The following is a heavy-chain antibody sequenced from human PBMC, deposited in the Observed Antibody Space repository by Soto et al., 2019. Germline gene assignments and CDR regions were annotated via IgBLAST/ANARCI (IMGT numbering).Heavy chain of an antibody. D-gene: IGHD3-3*01. CDR3: ARDYYDFWSGYLTPNWFDP. CDR1: VYTFTSYG. Sequence: XSVKVSCKASVYTFTSYGISWVRQAPGQGLEWMGWISAYNGNTNYAQKLQGRVTMTTDTSTSTAYMELRSLRSDDTAMYYCARDYYDFWSGYLTPNWFDPWGQGTLVTVSS. J-gene: IGHJ5*02. CDR2: ISAYNGNT. V-gene: IGHV1-18*04.